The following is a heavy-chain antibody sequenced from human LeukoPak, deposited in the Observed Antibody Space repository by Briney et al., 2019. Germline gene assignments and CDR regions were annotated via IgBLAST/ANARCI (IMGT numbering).Heavy chain of an antibody. J-gene: IGHJ6*02. Sequence: GASVKVSCKASGGTFSTYAVSWMRQAPGQGLEWMGWINAGNGNTKYSQKFQGRVTITRDTSASTAYMELSSLRSEDTAVYYCARVDTAMVEYYGMDVWGQGTTVTVSS. CDR3: ARVDTAMVEYYGMDV. V-gene: IGHV1-3*01. CDR1: GGTFSTYA. D-gene: IGHD5-18*01. CDR2: INAGNGNT.